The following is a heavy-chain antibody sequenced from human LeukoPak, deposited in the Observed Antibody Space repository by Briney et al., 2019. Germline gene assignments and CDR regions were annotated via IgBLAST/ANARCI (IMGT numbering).Heavy chain of an antibody. CDR2: FIPIFGTA. Sequence: GASVKVSCKASGGTFSSYAISWVRQAPGQGLEWMGGFIPIFGTANYAQKFQGRVTITTDDSTSTAYMELSSLRSEDTAVYYCARNVVWGWVNPMSRVAYAFDIWGQGTMVTVSS. CDR3: ARNVVWGWVNPMSRVAYAFDI. CDR1: GGTFSSYA. D-gene: IGHD3-16*01. V-gene: IGHV1-69*05. J-gene: IGHJ3*02.